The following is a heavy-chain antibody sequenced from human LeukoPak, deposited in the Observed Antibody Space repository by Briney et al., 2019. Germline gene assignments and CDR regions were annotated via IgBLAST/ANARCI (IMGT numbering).Heavy chain of an antibody. D-gene: IGHD2-2*01. CDR3: VNLGSTRDAFEI. Sequence: GGSLRLSCAASGLTIRDNYMSWVRQAPGKGLEWVSVIYSGGRTYYADSVKGRFTISRDNSENTLNLQMNSLRAEDTAVYYCVNLGSTRDAFEIWGQRTMVTGSS. J-gene: IGHJ3*02. CDR1: GLTIRDNY. CDR2: IYSGGRT. V-gene: IGHV3-66*01.